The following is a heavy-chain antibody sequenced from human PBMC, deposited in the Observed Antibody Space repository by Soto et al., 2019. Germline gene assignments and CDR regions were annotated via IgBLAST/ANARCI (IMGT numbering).Heavy chain of an antibody. D-gene: IGHD3-3*01. V-gene: IGHV3-30-3*02. CDR2: ISYDGSNK. CDR3: RKRISRQIYEVAKGAFEV. Sequence: GGSLRLSCAASGFTFSSYAMHWVRQAPGKGLEWVAVISYDGSNKYYADSVKGRFTISRDNSKNTLYLQMNSLRAEDTAAYFCRKRISRQIYEVAKGAFEVWGLGTMVIV. J-gene: IGHJ3*01. CDR1: GFTFSSYA.